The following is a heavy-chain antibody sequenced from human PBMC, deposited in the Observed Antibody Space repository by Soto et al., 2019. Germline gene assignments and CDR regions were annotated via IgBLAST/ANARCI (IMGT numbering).Heavy chain of an antibody. J-gene: IGHJ4*02. V-gene: IGHV2-5*01. CDR3: AHITYFDSPHFDG. CDR2: IYWHDDK. Sequence: CGPTLANPTTPVPVTCTSVRLSLSNNGAGLASIRPPPGKALQWLALIYWHDDKHYIPSLKNSLTITKDTSKNLVVLTMTNMDPVDAATYYDAHITYFDSPHFDGWGQGAMVTVSS. D-gene: IGHD3-9*01. CDR1: RLSLSNNGAG.